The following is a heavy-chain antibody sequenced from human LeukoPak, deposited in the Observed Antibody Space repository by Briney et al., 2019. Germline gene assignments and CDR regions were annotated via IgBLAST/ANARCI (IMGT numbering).Heavy chain of an antibody. CDR3: ARGGSRNWYGMDV. Sequence: PGGSLRLSCAASGFTFSSYGMHWVRQAPGKGLEWVAVIWYDGSNKNYADSVKGRFTISRDNSKNTLDLQMNSLRAEDTAVYYCARGGSRNWYGMDVWGQGTTVTVSS. J-gene: IGHJ6*02. D-gene: IGHD1-20*01. V-gene: IGHV3-33*01. CDR1: GFTFSSYG. CDR2: IWYDGSNK.